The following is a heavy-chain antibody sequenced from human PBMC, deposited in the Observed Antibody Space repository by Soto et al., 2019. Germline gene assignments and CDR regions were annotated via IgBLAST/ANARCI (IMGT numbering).Heavy chain of an antibody. J-gene: IGHJ5*02. D-gene: IGHD3-3*01. CDR3: ARETVTIFGRGNWFDP. CDR2: IYYSGST. CDR1: GGSISSGGYY. V-gene: IGHV4-31*03. Sequence: SETLSLTCTVSGGSISSGGYYWSWIRQHPGKGLEWIGYIYYSGSTYYNPSLKSRVTISVDTSKNQFSLKLSSVTAADTAVYYCARETVTIFGRGNWFDPWGQGTLVTVSS.